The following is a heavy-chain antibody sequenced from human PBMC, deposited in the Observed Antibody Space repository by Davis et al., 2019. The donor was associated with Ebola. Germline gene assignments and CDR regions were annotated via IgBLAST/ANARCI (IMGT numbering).Heavy chain of an antibody. V-gene: IGHV3-23*01. D-gene: IGHD1-26*01. Sequence: GESLKISCVASGFTFSSYAMSWVRQAPGKGLEWVSTISVSGGSTYYADSMKGRFTISRDNSKNTLYLQMNSLRVEDTAVYYCAKDTSNIWFDVWGQGTMVTVSS. J-gene: IGHJ3*01. CDR1: GFTFSSYA. CDR3: AKDTSNIWFDV. CDR2: ISVSGGST.